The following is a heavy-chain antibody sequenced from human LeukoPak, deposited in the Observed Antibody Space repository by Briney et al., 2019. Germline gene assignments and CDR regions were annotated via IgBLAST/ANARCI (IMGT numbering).Heavy chain of an antibody. CDR1: GFTVSINF. J-gene: IGHJ4*02. CDR3: ARLYGTFLEWSQYFDY. V-gene: IGHV3-53*04. CDR2: IYSRVST. D-gene: IGHD3-3*02. Sequence: GGSLSLSCAASGFTVSINFMSWVRQAPGKGLEWVSVIYSRVSTYYSDSVKGRFTISRHNSTNTLYIKMNSLRAADAAVYYCARLYGTFLEWSQYFDYWGQGTLVTVSS.